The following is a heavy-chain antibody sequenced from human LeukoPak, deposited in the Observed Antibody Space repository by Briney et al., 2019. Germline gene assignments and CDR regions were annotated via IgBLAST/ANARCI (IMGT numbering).Heavy chain of an antibody. V-gene: IGHV4-59*06. J-gene: IGHJ4*02. CDR3: AREGAIAARPSDY. Sequence: SETLSLTCTVSGGSISAYYWSWIRQPAGKGLEWIGCIYYSGSTYYNPSLKSRVTISVDTSKNQFSLKLSSVTAADTAVYYCAREGAIAARPSDYWGQGTLVTVSS. D-gene: IGHD6-13*01. CDR1: GGSISAYY. CDR2: IYYSGST.